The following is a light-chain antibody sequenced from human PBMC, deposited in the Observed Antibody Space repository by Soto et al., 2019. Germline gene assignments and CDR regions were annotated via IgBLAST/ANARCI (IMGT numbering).Light chain of an antibody. CDR1: QSISSY. V-gene: IGKV1-39*01. Sequence: DIQMTQSPSSLSSSVGDRVTITCRASQSISSYLHWYQQKTGKAPKLLIYAASSLQSGVPSRFSGSGSGTDFTLTISSLQPEDFATYYCQRSFSTPLTFGGGTKVEIK. CDR3: QRSFSTPLT. CDR2: AAS. J-gene: IGKJ4*01.